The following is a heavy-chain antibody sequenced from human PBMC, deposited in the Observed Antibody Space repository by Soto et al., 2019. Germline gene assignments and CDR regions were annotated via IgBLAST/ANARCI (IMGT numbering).Heavy chain of an antibody. CDR3: ARGARYGDSRPPPPNFDY. V-gene: IGHV1-46*01. D-gene: IGHD4-17*01. CDR1: GYTFTSYY. Sequence: GASVKVSCKASGYTFTSYYMHWVRQAPGQGLEWMGIINPSGGSTSYAQKFQGRVTMTRDTSTSTVYMELSSLRSEDTAVYYCARGARYGDSRPPPPNFDYWGQGTLVTVSS. J-gene: IGHJ4*02. CDR2: INPSGGST.